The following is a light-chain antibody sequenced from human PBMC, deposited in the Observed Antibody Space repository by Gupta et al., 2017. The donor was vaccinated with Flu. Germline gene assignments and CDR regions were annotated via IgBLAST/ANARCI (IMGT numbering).Light chain of an antibody. CDR2: KAS. J-gene: IGKJ4*01. CDR1: QSISTW. CDR3: QQYNSYPLT. V-gene: IGKV1-5*03. Sequence: PSTLSASVGDRVTITCRASQSISTWLAWYQQKPGKAPKLLIYKASSLESGVLSSFSGSGSGTEFTLTISSLQPDDFATYYCQQYNSYPLTFGGGTKVEIK.